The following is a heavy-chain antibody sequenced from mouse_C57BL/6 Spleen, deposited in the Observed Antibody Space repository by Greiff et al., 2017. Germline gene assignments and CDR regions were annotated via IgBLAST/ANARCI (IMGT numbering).Heavy chain of an antibody. CDR2: ISSGGSYT. D-gene: IGHD2-3*01. J-gene: IGHJ4*01. V-gene: IGHV5-6*01. CDR1: GFTFSSYG. CDR3: ATDGYYTMDY. Sequence: EVQLVESGGDLVKPGGSLKLSCAASGFTFSSYGMSWVRQTPDKRLEWVATISSGGSYTYYPDSVKGRFTISRDNAKNTLYLQISSLKSEDTAMYYCATDGYYTMDYWGQGTSVTVSS.